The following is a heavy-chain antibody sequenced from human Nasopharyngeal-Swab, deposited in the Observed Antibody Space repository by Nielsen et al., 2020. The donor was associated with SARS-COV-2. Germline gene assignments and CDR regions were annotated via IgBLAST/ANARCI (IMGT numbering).Heavy chain of an antibody. CDR3: GRLTKTTVTRRLYFDY. D-gene: IGHD4-11*01. CDR1: GGSLSSSNYY. CDR2: VSYSGPT. V-gene: IGHV4-39*02. Sequence: SETLSLTCTVSGGSLSSSNYYWGWIRQPPGKGLEWIGSVSYSGPTYYNRSLKSRVTMSVDTSKNHFSLRLSSVTAADTAVYYCGRLTKTTVTRRLYFDYWGQGTLVTVSS. J-gene: IGHJ4*02.